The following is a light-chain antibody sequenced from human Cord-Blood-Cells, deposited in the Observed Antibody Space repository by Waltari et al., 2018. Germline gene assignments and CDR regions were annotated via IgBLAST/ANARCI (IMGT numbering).Light chain of an antibody. J-gene: IGKJ2*01. CDR1: QSNTSY. CDR3: QQSYSTPYT. CDR2: AAS. Sequence: DIQMTQSPSSLSASLGDSVTITCRASQSNTSYLNCYQQKPGKAPKLMIYAASSLQSGVPSRFSGSGSGTDVTLTISSLQPEDFATYYCQQSYSTPYTFGQGTKLEIK. V-gene: IGKV1-39*01.